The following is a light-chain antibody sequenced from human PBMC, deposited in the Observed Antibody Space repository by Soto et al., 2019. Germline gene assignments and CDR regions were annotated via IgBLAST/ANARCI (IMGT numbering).Light chain of an antibody. CDR2: GAS. CDR3: QQSYSSPVT. Sequence: DIQMTQSPSSLSASVGDRVTITCRASQSISSYLNWYQQKPGRALKLLIYGASNLQSGVPSRFSGSGSGTDFTLTISGVQPEDFGIYYCQQSYSSPVTFGPGTKVDVK. J-gene: IGKJ3*01. CDR1: QSISSY. V-gene: IGKV1-39*01.